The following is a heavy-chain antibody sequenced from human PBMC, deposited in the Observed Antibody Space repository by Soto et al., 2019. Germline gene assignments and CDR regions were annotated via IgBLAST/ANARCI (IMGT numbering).Heavy chain of an antibody. J-gene: IGHJ4*02. CDR3: ARTYSSSWSPFEY. V-gene: IGHV4-34*01. Sequence: QVQLQQWGARLLKPSETLSLTCAVYGGSFSGYYWSWIRQPPGKGLEWIGEINQSGSTNYNPSLKSRVTISLDTSKNQFSLKLSSVTAADTAVYYCARTYSSSWSPFEYWGQGTLVTVSS. D-gene: IGHD6-13*01. CDR1: GGSFSGYY. CDR2: INQSGST.